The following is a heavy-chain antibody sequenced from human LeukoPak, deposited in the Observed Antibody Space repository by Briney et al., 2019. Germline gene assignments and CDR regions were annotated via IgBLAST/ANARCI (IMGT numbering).Heavy chain of an antibody. Sequence: KTGESLKISCQASGYTFTNYWIGWVRQMPGKGLEWMGIIYPGDSDTKYSPSFQGQVTMSADRSIRTAYLQWSSLKASDTAMYYCARRELTPKRLFDFWGQGTLVTVSS. CDR3: ARRELTPKRLFDF. CDR2: IYPGDSDT. D-gene: IGHD4-23*01. V-gene: IGHV5-51*01. J-gene: IGHJ4*02. CDR1: GYTFTNYW.